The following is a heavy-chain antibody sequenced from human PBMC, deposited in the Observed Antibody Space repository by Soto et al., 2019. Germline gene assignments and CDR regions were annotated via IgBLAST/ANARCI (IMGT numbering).Heavy chain of an antibody. CDR2: ISYDGSNK. D-gene: IGHD1-20*01. CDR3: ARAGEVFWPSPNYYYGMDV. J-gene: IGHJ6*02. CDR1: GFTFSSYA. Sequence: GWSLRLSCAASGFTFSSYAMHWVRQAPGKGLEWVAVISYDGSNKYYADSVKGRFTISRDNSKNTLYLQMNSLRAEETAVYYCARAGEVFWPSPNYYYGMDVWGQGTTVTVSS. V-gene: IGHV3-30-3*01.